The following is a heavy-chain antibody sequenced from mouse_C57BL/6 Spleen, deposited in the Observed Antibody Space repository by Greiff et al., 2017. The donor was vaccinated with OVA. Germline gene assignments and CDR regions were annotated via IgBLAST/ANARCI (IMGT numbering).Heavy chain of an antibody. D-gene: IGHD2-4*01. CDR2: IDPSDSYT. CDR3: ARGDYDKGFDY. V-gene: IGHV1-69*01. Sequence: QVQLQQSGAELVMPGASVKLSCKASGYTFTSYWMHWVKQRPGQGLEWIGEIDPSDSYTNYNQKFKGKSTLTVDKSSSTAYMQLSSLTSEDSAVYYCARGDYDKGFDYWGQGTTLTVSS. CDR1: GYTFTSYW. J-gene: IGHJ2*01.